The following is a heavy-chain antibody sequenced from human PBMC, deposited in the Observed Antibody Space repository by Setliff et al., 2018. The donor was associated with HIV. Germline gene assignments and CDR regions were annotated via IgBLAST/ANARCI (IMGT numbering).Heavy chain of an antibody. CDR1: GYTFTSHG. V-gene: IGHV1-18*01. CDR3: ASSGGSTRYFYYMDV. CDR2: ISAYNGNT. D-gene: IGHD2-15*01. Sequence: GASVKVSCKASGYTFTSHGISWVRQAPGQGLEWMGWISAYNGNTDYAQKFQGRVTMTTDTSTSTAYMELRSLRSDDTAVYYCASSGGSTRYFYYMDVWGKGTTVTVSS. J-gene: IGHJ6*03.